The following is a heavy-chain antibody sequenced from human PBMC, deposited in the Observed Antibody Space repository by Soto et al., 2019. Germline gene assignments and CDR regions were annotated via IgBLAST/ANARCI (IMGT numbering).Heavy chain of an antibody. CDR1: GGSISSYY. D-gene: IGHD4-17*01. CDR2: IYYSGST. J-gene: IGHJ5*02. Sequence: PSETLSLTCTVSGGSISSYYWSWIRQPPGKGLEWIGYIYYSGSTNYNPSLKSRVTISVDTSKNQFSLKLSSVTAADTAVYYCARASGDYIVNWFDPWGQGTLVTVSS. V-gene: IGHV4-59*01. CDR3: ARASGDYIVNWFDP.